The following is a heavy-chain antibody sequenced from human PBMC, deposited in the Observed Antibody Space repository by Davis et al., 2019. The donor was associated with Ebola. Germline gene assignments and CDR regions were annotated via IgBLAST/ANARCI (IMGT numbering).Heavy chain of an antibody. CDR2: IYSGGST. Sequence: GGSLRLSCAASGFTFSSYSVNWVRQAPGKGLEWVSVIYSGGSTYYADSVKGRFTISRDNAKNSLYLQMNSLRAEDTALYYCAKGQSSSSWYTFDYWGQGTLVTVSS. J-gene: IGHJ4*02. V-gene: IGHV3-53*05. D-gene: IGHD6-13*01. CDR1: GFTFSSYS. CDR3: AKGQSSSSWYTFDY.